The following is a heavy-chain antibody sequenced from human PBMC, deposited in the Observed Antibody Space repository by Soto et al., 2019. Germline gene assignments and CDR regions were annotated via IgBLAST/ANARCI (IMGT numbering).Heavy chain of an antibody. V-gene: IGHV4-39*01. CDR3: ARSLWFGEFVYYYGMDV. J-gene: IGHJ6*02. CDR1: GGSISSSSYY. CDR2: IYYSGST. Sequence: SETLSLTCTVSGGSISSSSYYWGWIRQPPGKGLEWIGSIYYSGSTYYNPSLKSRVTISVDTSKNQFSLKLSSVTAADTAVYYCARSLWFGEFVYYYGMDVWGQGTTVTVSS. D-gene: IGHD3-10*01.